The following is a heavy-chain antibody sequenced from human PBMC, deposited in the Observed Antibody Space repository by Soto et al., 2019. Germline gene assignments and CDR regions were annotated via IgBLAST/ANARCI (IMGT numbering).Heavy chain of an antibody. D-gene: IGHD3-10*01. CDR2: IYSGGST. Sequence: GGSLRLSCAGSGFTFSDHYRDWVRQAPGKGLEWVSVIYSGGSTYYADSVKGRFTISRDNSKNTLYLQMNSLRADDTAVYYCARGGTMALDYWGQGTLVTVSS. CDR1: GFTFSDHY. V-gene: IGHV3-66*01. J-gene: IGHJ4*02. CDR3: ARGGTMALDY.